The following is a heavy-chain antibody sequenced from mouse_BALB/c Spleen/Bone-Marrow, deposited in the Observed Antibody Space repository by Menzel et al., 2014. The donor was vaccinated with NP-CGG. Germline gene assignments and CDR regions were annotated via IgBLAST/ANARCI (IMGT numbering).Heavy chain of an antibody. CDR3: ARDKGRVFFDY. CDR2: IRNKANGYTT. J-gene: IGHJ2*01. Sequence: EVKLVESGGALVQPGGSLRLSCATSGFTFTDYYMNWVRQPPGKALEWLGFIRNKANGYTTEYSASVKGRFTISRDNSRSILYLQMNTLRAEDSATYYCARDKGRVFFDYWGQGTTLTVSS. CDR1: GFTFTDYY. V-gene: IGHV7-3*02.